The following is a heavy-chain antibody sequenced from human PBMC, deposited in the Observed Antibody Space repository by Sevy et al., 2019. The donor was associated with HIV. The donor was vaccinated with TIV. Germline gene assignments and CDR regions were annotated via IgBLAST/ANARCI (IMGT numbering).Heavy chain of an antibody. V-gene: IGHV3-15*01. D-gene: IGHD2-15*01. CDR1: GFSFSNAW. CDR3: TTDHRRDGIVVVPFEY. CDR2: IRSKAGGGTT. J-gene: IGHJ4*02. Sequence: GGSLRLSCAASGFSFSNAWMSWVRQSPGKGLEWVGRIRSKAGGGTTDYATIVKGKFTISRDDSRDIRYLQLNSLETEDTAVYYCTTDHRRDGIVVVPFEYWGQGTLVTVSS.